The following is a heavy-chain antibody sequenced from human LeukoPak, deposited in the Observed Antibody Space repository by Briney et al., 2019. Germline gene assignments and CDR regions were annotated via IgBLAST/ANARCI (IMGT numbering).Heavy chain of an antibody. CDR1: GITVSKYW. CDR2: IHSDGSTT. V-gene: IGHV3-74*01. Sequence: GGSLRLSCAVSGITVSKYWMHWVRQVPGKGLVWVSRIHSDGSTTDYADSVKGRFTISRDNSKNTLYLQMNSLRAEDTAVYYCAKTTGYYYDSSGYYDYWGQGTLVTVSS. CDR3: AKTTGYYYDSSGYYDY. D-gene: IGHD3-22*01. J-gene: IGHJ4*02.